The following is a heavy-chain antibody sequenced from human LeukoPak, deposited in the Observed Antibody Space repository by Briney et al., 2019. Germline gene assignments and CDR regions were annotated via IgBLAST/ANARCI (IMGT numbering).Heavy chain of an antibody. D-gene: IGHD3-3*01. CDR1: GFTVSSNS. CDR2: IRSKPYGGTT. V-gene: IGHV3-49*03. Sequence: GGSLRLSCTVSGFTVSSNSMSWFRQAPGKGLEWVGFIRSKPYGGTTEYAASVKGRFTISRDDSKSIAYLQMYSLKTEDTAVYYCTRDFGGHLDLFDYWGQGTLVTVSS. CDR3: TRDFGGHLDLFDY. J-gene: IGHJ4*02.